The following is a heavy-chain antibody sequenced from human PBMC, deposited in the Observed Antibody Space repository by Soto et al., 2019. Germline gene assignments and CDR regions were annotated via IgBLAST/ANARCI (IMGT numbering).Heavy chain of an antibody. J-gene: IGHJ4*02. V-gene: IGHV4-31*03. Sequence: QVQLQESGPGLVKPSQTLSVTCTVSGGSISSGGSYWSWIRQHPGKGLEWIGYIHYRGTTYYNPSIKSRVTISIDTSKKQFSLKLSSVTAADTAVYYCARDRDSYGFHDYWGQGTLVTVSS. CDR1: GGSISSGGSY. CDR3: ARDRDSYGFHDY. CDR2: IHYRGTT. D-gene: IGHD5-18*01.